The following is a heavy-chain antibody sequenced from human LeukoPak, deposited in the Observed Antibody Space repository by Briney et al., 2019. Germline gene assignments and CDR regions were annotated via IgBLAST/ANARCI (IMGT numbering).Heavy chain of an antibody. Sequence: ASVKGSCKASGYTFNSDGITWVQQAPGQGLEWMGWISGYNGNTDYAQKFKGRVTMTTDTSTSTAYMELRSLRSDDTAVYYCAGVHRSAPLHFDGWGQGTLVTVSS. CDR1: GYTFNSDG. CDR2: ISGYNGNT. J-gene: IGHJ4*02. D-gene: IGHD1-14*01. CDR3: AGVHRSAPLHFDG. V-gene: IGHV1-18*01.